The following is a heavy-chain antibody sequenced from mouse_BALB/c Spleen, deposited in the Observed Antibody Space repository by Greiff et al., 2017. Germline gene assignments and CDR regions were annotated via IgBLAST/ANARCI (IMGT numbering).Heavy chain of an antibody. CDR1: GYTFTSYT. D-gene: IGHD1-1*02. Sequence: QVQLQQSGAELARPGASVKMSCKASGYTFTSYTMHWVKQRPGQGLEWIGYINPSSGYTNYNQKFKDKATLTADKSSSTAYMQLSSLTSEDSAVYYCARWGYGPVFYAMDYWGQGTSVTVSS. J-gene: IGHJ4*01. V-gene: IGHV1-4*01. CDR2: INPSSGYT. CDR3: ARWGYGPVFYAMDY.